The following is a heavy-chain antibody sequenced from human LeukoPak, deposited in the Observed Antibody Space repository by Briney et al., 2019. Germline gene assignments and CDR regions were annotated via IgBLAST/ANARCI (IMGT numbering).Heavy chain of an antibody. CDR1: GFTFSSYA. D-gene: IGHD1-14*01. J-gene: IGHJ4*02. Sequence: GGSLRLSCAASGFTFSSYAMSWVRQAPGKGLEWVSAISGRGGSTYYADSVKGRFTISRDNSKNTLYLQMNSLRAEDTAVYYCAKHNSVTHEPIDYWGQGILVTVSS. CDR3: AKHNSVTHEPIDY. CDR2: ISGRGGST. V-gene: IGHV3-23*01.